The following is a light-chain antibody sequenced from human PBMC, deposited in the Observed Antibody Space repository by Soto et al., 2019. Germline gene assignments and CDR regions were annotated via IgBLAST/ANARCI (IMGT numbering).Light chain of an antibody. V-gene: IGLV1-40*01. CDR3: AAWDDGLNGWL. Sequence: QSVLTQPPSVSGAPGQRVTISCTGDSSNIGAGYDVHWYQQLPGTAPKLLIEGNDQRPSGVPDRFSGSKSANSASLAISGLKSEDEADYYCAAWDDGLNGWLFGGGTKLTVL. CDR1: SSNIGAGYD. J-gene: IGLJ3*02. CDR2: GND.